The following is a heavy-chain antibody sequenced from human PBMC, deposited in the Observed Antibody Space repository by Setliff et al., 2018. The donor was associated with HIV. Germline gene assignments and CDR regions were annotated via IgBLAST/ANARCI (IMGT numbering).Heavy chain of an antibody. V-gene: IGHV1-69*13. CDR2: IIPFFGTS. CDR1: GGTFSSYA. D-gene: IGHD2-21*01. Sequence: SVKVSCKASGGTFSSYAFRWVRQAPGQGLEWMGGIIPFFGTSKYPQNFQGRVTIPAYESTSTAYMELSSLPSEDPAVYYCANLAYCHGDCYSTGASDIWGQGTMVTV. CDR3: ANLAYCHGDCYSTGASDI. J-gene: IGHJ3*02.